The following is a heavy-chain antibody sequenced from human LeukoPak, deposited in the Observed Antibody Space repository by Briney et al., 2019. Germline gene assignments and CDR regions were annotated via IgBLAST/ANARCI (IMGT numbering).Heavy chain of an antibody. CDR2: ISGSGGST. J-gene: IGHJ4*02. V-gene: IGHV3-23*01. CDR1: GFTFSSYA. CDR3: AKLLWFGELLFDY. Sequence: GGSLRLSCAASGFTFSSYAMSWVRQAPGKGLEWVSAISGSGGSTYYADSVKGRFTISRDNSKNTLYLQMNSLRAKDTAVYYCAKLLWFGELLFDYWGQGTLVTVSS. D-gene: IGHD3-10*01.